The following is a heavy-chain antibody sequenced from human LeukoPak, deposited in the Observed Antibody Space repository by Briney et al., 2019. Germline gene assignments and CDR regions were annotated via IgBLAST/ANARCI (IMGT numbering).Heavy chain of an antibody. J-gene: IGHJ5*02. CDR2: IIPIFGTA. CDR1: GGTFSSYA. D-gene: IGHD6-19*01. CDR3: ARAAYSSGWYAEVLGWFDP. Sequence: SVKVSCKASGGTFSSYAISWVRQAPGQGLEWMGGIIPIFGTANYAQKFQGRVTITTDESTSTAYMELSSLRSEDTAVYYYARAAYSSGWYAEVLGWFDPWGQGTLVTVSS. V-gene: IGHV1-69*05.